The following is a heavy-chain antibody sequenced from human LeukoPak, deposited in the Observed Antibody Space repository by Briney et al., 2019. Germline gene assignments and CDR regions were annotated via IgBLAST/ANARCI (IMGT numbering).Heavy chain of an antibody. V-gene: IGHV4-59*01. CDR1: GGSISSYY. D-gene: IGHD3-9*01. CDR3: ARSGLRYFDWSDY. J-gene: IGHJ4*02. CDR2: IYYSGST. Sequence: KPSETPSLTCTVSGGSISSYYWSWIRQPPGKGLEWIGYIYYSGSTNYNPSLKSRVTISVDTSKNQFSLKLSSVTAADTAVYYCARSGLRYFDWSDYWGQGTLVTVSS.